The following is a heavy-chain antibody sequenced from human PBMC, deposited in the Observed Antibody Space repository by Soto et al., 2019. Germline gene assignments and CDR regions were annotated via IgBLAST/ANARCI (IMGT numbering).Heavy chain of an antibody. Sequence: QVQLVESGGGVVQPGRSLRLSCAASGFTLSSYVMRWVRQAPGKGLEWVAVISYDGNNKYYADSVKGRFTISRDNSKNTLYLQMNSLRAEDTAVYYCARGLYGSGSYDYWGQGTLVTVSS. D-gene: IGHD1-26*01. J-gene: IGHJ4*02. CDR3: ARGLYGSGSYDY. V-gene: IGHV3-30-3*01. CDR2: ISYDGNNK. CDR1: GFTLSSYV.